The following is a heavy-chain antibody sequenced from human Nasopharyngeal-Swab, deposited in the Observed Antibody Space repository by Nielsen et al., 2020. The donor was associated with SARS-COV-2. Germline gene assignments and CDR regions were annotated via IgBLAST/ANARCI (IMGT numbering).Heavy chain of an antibody. D-gene: IGHD2-8*01. CDR2: VYYSGSP. V-gene: IGHV4-59*08. J-gene: IGHJ6*02. CDR1: GGSINYHY. CDR3: ARHRRPCTNGVCQTYYYYDMDV. Sequence: SETLSLTCSVSGGSINYHYWSWIRQPPGKGLEWIGHVYYSGSPSYNPSLKSRVTISVDRSRNLFSLRLNSVTAADTAVYYCARHRRPCTNGVCQTYYYYDMDVWGQGTTVTVSS.